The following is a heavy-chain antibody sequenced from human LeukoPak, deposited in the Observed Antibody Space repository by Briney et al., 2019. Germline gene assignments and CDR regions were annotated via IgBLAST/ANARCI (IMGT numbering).Heavy chain of an antibody. CDR1: GFIFSNYA. CDR3: ARRWLGDPYGMDV. CDR2: IGGVSESF. V-gene: IGHV3-23*01. D-gene: IGHD3-10*01. Sequence: PGGSLRLSCAASGFIFSNYAMTWVRQAPGKGLEWVSIIGGVSESFYYADSVKGRFTVSRDNSKDTPYLQINSLRDEDTAVYYCARRWLGDPYGMDVWGQGTTVSVSS. J-gene: IGHJ6*02.